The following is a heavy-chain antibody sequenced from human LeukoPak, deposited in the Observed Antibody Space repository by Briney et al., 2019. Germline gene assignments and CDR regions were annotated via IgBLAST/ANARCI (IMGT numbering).Heavy chain of an antibody. J-gene: IGHJ4*02. Sequence: SETLSLTCAVYGGSFSGYYWSWIRQPPGKGLEWIGEINHSGSTNYNPSLKSRVTISVDTSKNQFSLKLSSVTAADTAVYYCARLLYDSDGYYLFDYWGQGTLVTASS. D-gene: IGHD3-22*01. CDR2: INHSGST. CDR1: GGSFSGYY. V-gene: IGHV4-34*01. CDR3: ARLLYDSDGYYLFDY.